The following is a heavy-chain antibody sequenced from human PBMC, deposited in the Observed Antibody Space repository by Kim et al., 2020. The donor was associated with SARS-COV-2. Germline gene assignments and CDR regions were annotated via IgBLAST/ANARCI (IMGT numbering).Heavy chain of an antibody. CDR2: IGCVDGKI. V-gene: IGHV3-21*01. J-gene: IGHJ5*02. D-gene: IGHD2-15*01. CDR1: GFTFSTYN. Sequence: GGSLRLSCAASGFTFSTYNMNWVRQAPGEGLEWVSSIGCVDGKIFYADSVRGRFTISRDNSKNSLYLQMYSLRAEDTAVYYCARSPCRGGVCYMGGWFDPWGKGTLVPVSS. CDR3: ARSPCRGGVCYMGGWFDP.